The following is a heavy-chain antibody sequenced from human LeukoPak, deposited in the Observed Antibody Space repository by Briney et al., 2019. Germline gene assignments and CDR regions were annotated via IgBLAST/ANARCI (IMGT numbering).Heavy chain of an antibody. CDR1: GFTFSSYG. Sequence: PGGSLRLSCAASGFTFSSYGMHWVRQAPGKGLEWVAVISYDVSNKYYADSVKGRFTISRDNSKNTLYLQMNSLRAEDTAVYYCARDRGIAVAGKLTPVGYYYYMDVWGKGTTVTVSS. CDR3: ARDRGIAVAGKLTPVGYYYYMDV. J-gene: IGHJ6*03. D-gene: IGHD6-19*01. V-gene: IGHV3-30*03. CDR2: ISYDVSNK.